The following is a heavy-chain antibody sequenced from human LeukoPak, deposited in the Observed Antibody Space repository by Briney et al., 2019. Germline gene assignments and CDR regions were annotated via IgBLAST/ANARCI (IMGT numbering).Heavy chain of an antibody. CDR2: INHSGST. Sequence: SETLSLTCAVYGGSFSGYYWSWIRQPPGKGLEWIGEINHSGSTNYNSSLKSRVTISVDTSKNQFSLKLSSVTAADTAVYYCATSSGWYLVDYWGQGALVAVSS. D-gene: IGHD6-19*01. V-gene: IGHV4-34*01. CDR3: ATSSGWYLVDY. J-gene: IGHJ4*02. CDR1: GGSFSGYY.